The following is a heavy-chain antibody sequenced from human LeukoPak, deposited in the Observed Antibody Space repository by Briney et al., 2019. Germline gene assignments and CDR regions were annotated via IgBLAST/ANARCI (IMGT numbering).Heavy chain of an antibody. Sequence: GGSLRLSCAASGLSFSYYTVTWVRQAPGRGLEWVSSISSVRNYKSYADSMRGRFTISRDNAKSTLYLQMNSLRVEDTAVYYCARDPHALDFWGQGTLVTVSS. CDR2: ISSVRNYK. CDR1: GLSFSYYT. J-gene: IGHJ4*02. V-gene: IGHV3-21*06. CDR3: ARDPHALDF.